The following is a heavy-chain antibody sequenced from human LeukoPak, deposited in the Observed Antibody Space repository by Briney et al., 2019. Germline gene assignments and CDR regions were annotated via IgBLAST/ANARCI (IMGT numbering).Heavy chain of an antibody. CDR2: IWYDGSNE. V-gene: IGHV3-33*01. J-gene: IGHJ4*02. CDR1: GFTFSTLA. D-gene: IGHD3-22*01. Sequence: GRSLRLSCAASGFTFSTLAMQWVRQAPGKGLEWVAFIWYDGSNEYYADSVKGRFTISRDNSKSTLYLQMNSLRAEDTAVYYCARSPDSISYYIQYWGQGTLVTVSS. CDR3: ARSPDSISYYIQY.